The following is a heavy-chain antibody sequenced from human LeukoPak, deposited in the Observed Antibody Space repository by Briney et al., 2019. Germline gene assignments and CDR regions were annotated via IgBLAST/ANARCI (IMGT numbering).Heavy chain of an antibody. CDR3: ARGGRSVLMVSPKNFDY. Sequence: PSETLSLTCTVSGGSISSYYWNWIRQPPGKGLDWIGYTYYSGSTDYNPSLNSRVTISVDTSKNQFSLKLSSVTAADTAVYYCARGGRSVLMVSPKNFDYWGQGTLVTVSS. J-gene: IGHJ4*02. V-gene: IGHV4-59*12. CDR2: TYYSGST. CDR1: GGSISSYY. D-gene: IGHD2-8*01.